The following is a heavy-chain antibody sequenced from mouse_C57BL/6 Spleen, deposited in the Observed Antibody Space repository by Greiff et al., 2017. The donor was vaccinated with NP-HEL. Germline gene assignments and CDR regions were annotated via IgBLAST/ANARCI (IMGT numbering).Heavy chain of an antibody. Sequence: EVKLVESGEGLVKPGGSLKLSCAASGFTFSSYAMSWVRQTPEKRLEWVAYISSGGDYIYYADTVKGRFTISRDNARNTLYLQMSSLKSEDTAMYYCTRAGSTSFFAYWGQGTLVTVSA. V-gene: IGHV5-9-1*02. J-gene: IGHJ3*01. CDR3: TRAGSTSFFAY. CDR1: GFTFSSYA. CDR2: ISSGGDYI. D-gene: IGHD5-5*01.